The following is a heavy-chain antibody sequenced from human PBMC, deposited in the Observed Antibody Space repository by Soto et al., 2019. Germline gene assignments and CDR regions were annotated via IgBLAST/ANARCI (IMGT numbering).Heavy chain of an antibody. CDR2: IYYSGST. V-gene: IGHV4-59*01. D-gene: IGHD2-8*01. Sequence: SETLSLTCTVSGGSISSYYWSWIRQPPGKGLEWIGYIYYSGSTNYNPSLKSRVTISVDTSKNQFSLKLSSVTAADTAVYYCARDYCTNGVCYANWFDPWGQGTLVTVS. CDR1: GGSISSYY. J-gene: IGHJ5*02. CDR3: ARDYCTNGVCYANWFDP.